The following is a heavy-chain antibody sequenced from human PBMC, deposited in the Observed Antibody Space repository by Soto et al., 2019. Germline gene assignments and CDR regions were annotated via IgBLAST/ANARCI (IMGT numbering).Heavy chain of an antibody. Sequence: PGGSLRLSCAASGFTFSSYGMHWVRQAPGKWLEWVAVISYDGSNKYYADSVKGRFTISRDNSKNTLYLQMNSLRAEDTAVYYCEWELTDGMDVWGQGTTVTVSS. CDR3: EWELTDGMDV. J-gene: IGHJ6*02. CDR1: GFTFSSYG. CDR2: ISYDGSNK. V-gene: IGHV3-30*03.